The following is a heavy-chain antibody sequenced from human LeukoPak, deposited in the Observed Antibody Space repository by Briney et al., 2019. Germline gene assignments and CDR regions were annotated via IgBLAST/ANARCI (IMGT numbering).Heavy chain of an antibody. D-gene: IGHD2-15*01. CDR1: GFTFSSSA. Sequence: GGSLRLSCAASGFTFSSSAMRWVRQAPGKGLEWVSAISNNGGYTYYADSVQGRFTISRDNSKSTLCLQMNSLRAEDTAVYYCAKQLGYCSDGSCYFPYWGQGTLVTVSS. CDR2: ISNNGGYT. J-gene: IGHJ4*02. CDR3: AKQLGYCSDGSCYFPY. V-gene: IGHV3-23*01.